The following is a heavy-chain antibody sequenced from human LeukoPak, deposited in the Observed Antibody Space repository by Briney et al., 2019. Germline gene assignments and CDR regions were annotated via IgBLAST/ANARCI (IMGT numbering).Heavy chain of an antibody. CDR3: AKGRGRLHVNRGVYNYHYYMEV. Sequence: SVKVSCKAAGDTISAYSLNWVRQAPGQGLEWMGGIIPIFGRAYYAQNFQGRVTITADKSTSTAYMELSSLGSGDTAIYYCAKGRGRLHVNRGVYNYHYYMEVWGTGTTVIVS. V-gene: IGHV1-69*06. J-gene: IGHJ6*03. CDR1: GDTISAYS. CDR2: IIPIFGRA. D-gene: IGHD3-10*01.